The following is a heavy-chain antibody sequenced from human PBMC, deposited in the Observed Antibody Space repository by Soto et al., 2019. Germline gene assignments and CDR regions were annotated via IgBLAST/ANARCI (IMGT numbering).Heavy chain of an antibody. J-gene: IGHJ4*02. CDR1: GFSISGENW. Sequence: HVQLRESGPGLVKPSDTLSLTCAVSGFSISGENWWGWIRQAPGKGLEWIGYVSHTGFSHYNPSLESRVTVSVDTSKNLFSLKLTSVTAVDTAVYYCVKKTGGYRPFDDWGQGTLVTVSS. D-gene: IGHD2-8*02. V-gene: IGHV4-28*01. CDR3: VKKTGGYRPFDD. CDR2: VSHTGFS.